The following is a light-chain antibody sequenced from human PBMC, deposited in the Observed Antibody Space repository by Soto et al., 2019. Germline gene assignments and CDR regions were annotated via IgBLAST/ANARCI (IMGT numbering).Light chain of an antibody. V-gene: IGLV2-23*01. Sequence: QPVLTQPASVSGSPGQSITISCTGTSSDVGSYNLVSWYQQHPGKAPKLMIYEGSKRPSGVSNRFSGSKSGNTASLTISGLQAEDEADYYCCSYAGSSTLNWVFGGGTKVTVL. J-gene: IGLJ3*02. CDR3: CSYAGSSTLNWV. CDR1: SSDVGSYNL. CDR2: EGS.